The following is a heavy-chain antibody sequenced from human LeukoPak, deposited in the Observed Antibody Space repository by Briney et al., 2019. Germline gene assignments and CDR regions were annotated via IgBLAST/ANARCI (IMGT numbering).Heavy chain of an antibody. V-gene: IGHV4-31*03. CDR2: IYYSGST. D-gene: IGHD3-10*01. CDR1: GGSISSGGYY. Sequence: SETLSLTCTVSGGSISSGGYYWSWIRQHAGKGLEWIGYIYYSGSTYYNPSLKSRVTISVDTSKNQFSLKLSSVTAADTAVYYCARRGFGDWFDPWGQGTLVTVSS. CDR3: ARRGFGDWFDP. J-gene: IGHJ5*02.